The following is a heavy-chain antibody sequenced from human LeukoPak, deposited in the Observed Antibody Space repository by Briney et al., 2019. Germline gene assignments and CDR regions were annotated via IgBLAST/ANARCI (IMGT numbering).Heavy chain of an antibody. CDR3: ARLIGYYDSSGYSEPNDY. CDR2: IYHSGST. Sequence: PSETLSLTCAVYGGSFSGYCWGWIRQPPGKGLEWLGSIYHSGSTYYNPSLKSRVTISVDTSKNQFSLKLSSVTAADTAVYYCARLIGYYDSSGYSEPNDYWGQGTLVTVSS. D-gene: IGHD3-22*01. V-gene: IGHV4-38-2*01. J-gene: IGHJ4*02. CDR1: GGSFSGYC.